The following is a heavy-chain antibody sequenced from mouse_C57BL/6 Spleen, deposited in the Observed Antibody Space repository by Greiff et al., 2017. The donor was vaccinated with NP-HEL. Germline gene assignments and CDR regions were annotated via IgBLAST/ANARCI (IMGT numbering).Heavy chain of an antibody. CDR3: ARRGGNYPAWFAY. V-gene: IGHV1-50*01. D-gene: IGHD2-1*01. CDR1: GYTFTSYW. CDR2: IAPSDSYT. J-gene: IGHJ3*01. Sequence: QVQLQQPGAELVKPGASVKLSCKASGYTFTSYWMQWVKQRPGQGLEWIGEIAPSDSYTNYNQKFKGKATLTVDTSSSTSYMQLSSLTSEDSAVYYCARRGGNYPAWFAYWGQGTLVTVSA.